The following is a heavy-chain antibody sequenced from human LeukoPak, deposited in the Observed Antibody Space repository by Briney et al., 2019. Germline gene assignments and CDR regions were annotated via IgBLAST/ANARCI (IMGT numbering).Heavy chain of an antibody. V-gene: IGHV4-59*01. CDR2: IYYSGST. CDR1: GGSISSYY. Sequence: SETLSLTCTVSGGSISSYYWSWIRQPPGKGLEWIGYIYYSGSTNYNPSLKSRVTISVDTSKNQFSLKLSSVTAADTAVYYCARVTWASNWFDPWGQGTLVTVSS. CDR3: ARVTWASNWFDP. J-gene: IGHJ5*02.